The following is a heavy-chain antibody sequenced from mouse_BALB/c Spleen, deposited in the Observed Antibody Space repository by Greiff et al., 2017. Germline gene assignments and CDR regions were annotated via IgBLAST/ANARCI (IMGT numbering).Heavy chain of an antibody. Sequence: DVKLVESGGGLVKLGGSLKLSCAASGFTFSSYYMSWVRQTPEKRLELVAAINSNGGSTYYPDTVKGRFTISRDNAKNTLYLQMSSLKSEDTALYYCARHDYDEGYYYAMDYWGQGTSVTVSS. CDR3: ARHDYDEGYYYAMDY. CDR1: GFTFSSYY. CDR2: INSNGGST. J-gene: IGHJ4*01. D-gene: IGHD2-4*01. V-gene: IGHV5-6-2*01.